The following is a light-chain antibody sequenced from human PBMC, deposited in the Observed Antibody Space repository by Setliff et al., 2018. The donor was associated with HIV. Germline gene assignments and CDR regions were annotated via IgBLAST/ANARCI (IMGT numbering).Light chain of an antibody. V-gene: IGLV2-23*02. CDR3: CSYTSSTTYV. CDR1: RSDIGTYDL. CDR2: EVN. J-gene: IGLJ1*01. Sequence: QSALTQPASASGSPGQSSTISCTGTRSDIGTYDLVSWYRQYPGKAPKLIIYEVNRRPAGVSDRLSGSKSGNTASLTISGLRAEDEATYYCCSYTSSTTYVFGTGTKVTVL.